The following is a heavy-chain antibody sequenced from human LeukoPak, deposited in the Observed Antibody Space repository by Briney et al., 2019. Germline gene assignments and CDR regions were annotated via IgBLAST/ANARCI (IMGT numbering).Heavy chain of an antibody. CDR1: GGSFSGYY. J-gene: IGHJ3*02. Sequence: SETLSLTCAVYGGSFSGYYWSWIRQPPGKGLEWIGYIYYSGSTNYNPSLKSRVTISVDTSKNQFSLKLSSVTAADTAVYYCAKDKTYDDFWSGHDAFDIWGQGTMVTVSS. D-gene: IGHD3-3*01. CDR2: IYYSGST. CDR3: AKDKTYDDFWSGHDAFDI. V-gene: IGHV4-59*01.